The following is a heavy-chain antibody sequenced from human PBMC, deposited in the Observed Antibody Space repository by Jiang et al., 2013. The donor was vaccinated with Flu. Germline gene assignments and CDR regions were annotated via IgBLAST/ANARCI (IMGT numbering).Heavy chain of an antibody. CDR2: T. Sequence: TYYADSVEGPVRPISRDNSKNTLYLQMNSLRAEDTAVYYCAGNDFWSGYSLAFYGMDVWGQGTTVTVSS. CDR3: AGNDFWSGYSLAFYGMDV. J-gene: IGHJ6*02. V-gene: IGHV3-23*01. D-gene: IGHD3-3*01.